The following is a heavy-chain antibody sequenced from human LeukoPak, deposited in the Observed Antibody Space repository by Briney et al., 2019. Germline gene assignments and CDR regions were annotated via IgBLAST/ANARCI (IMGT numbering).Heavy chain of an antibody. CDR2: INHSGST. CDR3: AREDGSSWYGVYYYYYYMDV. Sequence: KTSETLSLTCAVYGGSFSGYYWSWIRQPPGKGLEWIGEINHSGSTNYNPSLKSRVTISVDTSKNQFSLKLSSVTAADTAVYYCAREDGSSWYGVYYYYYYMDVWGKGTTVTVSS. V-gene: IGHV4-34*01. CDR1: GGSFSGYY. J-gene: IGHJ6*03. D-gene: IGHD6-13*01.